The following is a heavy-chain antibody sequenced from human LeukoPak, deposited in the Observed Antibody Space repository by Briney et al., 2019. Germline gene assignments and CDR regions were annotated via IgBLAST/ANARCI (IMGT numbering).Heavy chain of an antibody. J-gene: IGHJ3*02. Sequence: GGSLRLSCAASGFTFSSYAMSWVRQAPGKGLEWVSAISGSGGSTYYADSVKGRFTISRDNSKNTLYLQMNSLRAEDTAVYYCAKDKMAMIVVVIIPYDAFDIWGQGTMVTVSS. CDR2: ISGSGGST. CDR1: GFTFSSYA. V-gene: IGHV3-23*01. D-gene: IGHD3-22*01. CDR3: AKDKMAMIVVVIIPYDAFDI.